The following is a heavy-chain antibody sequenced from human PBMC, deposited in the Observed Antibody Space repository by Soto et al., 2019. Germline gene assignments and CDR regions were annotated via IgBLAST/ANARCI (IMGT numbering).Heavy chain of an antibody. CDR3: ARGVSITMVRGVIINRWFDP. CDR1: GGSISSGGYS. V-gene: IGHV4-30-2*01. CDR2: IYHSGST. J-gene: IGHJ5*02. D-gene: IGHD3-10*01. Sequence: QLQLQESGSGLVKPSQTLSLTCAVSGGSISSGGYSWSWIRQPPGKGLEWIGYIYHSGSTYYNPSLKSRVTISVDRSKNQFSLKLSSVTAADTAVYYCARGVSITMVRGVIINRWFDPWGQGTLVTVSS.